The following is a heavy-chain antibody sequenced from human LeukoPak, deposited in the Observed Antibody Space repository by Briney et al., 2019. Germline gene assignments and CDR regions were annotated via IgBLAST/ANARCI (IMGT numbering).Heavy chain of an antibody. J-gene: IGHJ4*02. CDR1: GFTFSSYW. CDR2: IKQDGSEK. Sequence: GGSLRLSCAVSGFTFSSYWMSWVRQAPGKGLEWVANIKQDGSEKYYVDSVKGRFTISRDNAKNSLYLQMNSLRAEDTAVYYCARGGDDWGQGTLVTVSS. V-gene: IGHV3-7*01. CDR3: ARGGDD. D-gene: IGHD3-16*01.